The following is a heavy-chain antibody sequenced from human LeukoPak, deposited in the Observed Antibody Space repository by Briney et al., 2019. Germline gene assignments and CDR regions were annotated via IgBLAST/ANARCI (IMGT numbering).Heavy chain of an antibody. Sequence: SQTLSLTCAISGDSVSSNSAAWNWIRQSPSRGLEWLGRTYYRSKWYSDYGISVKSRIIINPDTSKNQFSLQLNSVTPEDTAMYFCARGIFNAFDFWGLGAMVTVSS. V-gene: IGHV6-1*01. CDR3: ARGIFNAFDF. CDR2: TYYRSKWYS. J-gene: IGHJ3*01. CDR1: GDSVSSNSAA.